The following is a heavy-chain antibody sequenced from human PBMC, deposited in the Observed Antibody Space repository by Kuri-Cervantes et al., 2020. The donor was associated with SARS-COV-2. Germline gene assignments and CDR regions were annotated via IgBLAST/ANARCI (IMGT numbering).Heavy chain of an antibody. V-gene: IGHV3-30*04. Sequence: GESLKISCAASHFTFSSYAFHWVRQAPGQGLEWVAAISYDGNNKYFADSVRGRFTVSRDNSKNTLYLQMNSLRAEDTAVYYCARDGRSSGWYGDSSNFSDYWGQGTLVTVSS. CDR3: ARDGRSSGWYGDSSNFSDY. J-gene: IGHJ4*02. CDR1: HFTFSSYA. D-gene: IGHD6-19*01. CDR2: ISYDGNNK.